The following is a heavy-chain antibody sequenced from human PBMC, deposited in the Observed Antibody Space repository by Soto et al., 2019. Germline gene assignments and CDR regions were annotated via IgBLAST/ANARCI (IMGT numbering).Heavy chain of an antibody. CDR1: GFTFDDYA. CDR3: AKDRNNWNPFKAYFFDY. Sequence: EVQLVESGGGLVQPGRSLRLSCAASGFTFDDYAMHWVRQAPGKGLEWVSGINWNNGSIGYADSVKGRFTISRDNAKNSLYLQMNSLRAEDTALYYCAKDRNNWNPFKAYFFDYWGQGTLVTVSS. V-gene: IGHV3-9*01. CDR2: INWNNGSI. J-gene: IGHJ4*02. D-gene: IGHD1-20*01.